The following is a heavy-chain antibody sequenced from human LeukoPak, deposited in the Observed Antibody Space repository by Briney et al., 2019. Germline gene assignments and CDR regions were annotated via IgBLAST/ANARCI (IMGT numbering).Heavy chain of an antibody. CDR1: GGSISSGDYY. D-gene: IGHD3-10*01. J-gene: IGHJ5*02. V-gene: IGHV4-30-4*01. Sequence: SQTLSLTCTVSGGSISSGDYYWSWIRQPPGKGLEWIGYIYYSGSTYYNPSLKSRVIISVDTSKNQFSLKLSSVTAADTAVYYCARLLWFGESLNWFDPWGQGTLVTVSS. CDR3: ARLLWFGESLNWFDP. CDR2: IYYSGST.